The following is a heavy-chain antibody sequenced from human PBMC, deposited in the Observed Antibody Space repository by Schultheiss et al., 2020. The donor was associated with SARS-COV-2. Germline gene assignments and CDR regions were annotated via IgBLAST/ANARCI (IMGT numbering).Heavy chain of an antibody. V-gene: IGHV3-21*01. J-gene: IGHJ6*02. Sequence: GGSLRLSCAASGFTFSSYGMHWVRQAPGKGLEWVSSISSSSSYIYYADSVKGRFTTSRDNAKNTLYLQMNSLRAEDTAVYYCTRLYDFWSGYPGLDVWGQGTTVTVSS. CDR1: GFTFSSYG. CDR2: ISSSSSYI. CDR3: TRLYDFWSGYPGLDV. D-gene: IGHD3-3*01.